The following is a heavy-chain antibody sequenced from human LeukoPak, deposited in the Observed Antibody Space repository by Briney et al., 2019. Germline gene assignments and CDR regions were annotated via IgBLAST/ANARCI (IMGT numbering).Heavy chain of an antibody. V-gene: IGHV3-30*02. D-gene: IGHD2-8*02. CDR3: AKDGSWSCTD. Sequence: PGGSLGLSCAASGLTFSRNAIHWVRQGPGKGLEWVSYIAHHGSNKYYADSVKGRFTISRDSSKRTLYLQMNSLRADDTAVYYCAKDGSWSCTDWGQGTLVTVSS. CDR2: IAHHGSNK. J-gene: IGHJ4*02. CDR1: GLTFSRNA.